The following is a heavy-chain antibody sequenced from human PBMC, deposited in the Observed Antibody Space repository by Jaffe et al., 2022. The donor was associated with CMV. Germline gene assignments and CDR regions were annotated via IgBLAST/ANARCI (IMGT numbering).Heavy chain of an antibody. D-gene: IGHD6-19*01. CDR1: GFTFSSYW. Sequence: EVQLVESGGGLVQPGGSLRLSCAASGFTFSSYWMSWVRQAPGKGLEWVANIKQDGSEKYYVDSVKGRFTISRDNAKNSLYLQMNSLRAEDTAVYYCARVFNTIAVAGTGGFHYWGQGTLVTVSS. CDR2: IKQDGSEK. CDR3: ARVFNTIAVAGTGGFHY. J-gene: IGHJ4*02. V-gene: IGHV3-7*01.